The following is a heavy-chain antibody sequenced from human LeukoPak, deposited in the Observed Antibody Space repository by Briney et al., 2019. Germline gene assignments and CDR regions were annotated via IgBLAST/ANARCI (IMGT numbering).Heavy chain of an antibody. V-gene: IGHV3-7*05. CDR1: GFTFSNYW. CDR3: ARDPYSSSWSYGMDV. Sequence: GGCLRLSCTATGFTFSNYWMSWVRPTPEKGLEGVANVKQDGSERVYVDSVKGRFTISRDNAQSSLYLQMNSLRAEDTAVYYCARDPYSSSWSYGMDVWGQGTAVTVSS. CDR2: VKQDGSER. J-gene: IGHJ6*02. D-gene: IGHD6-13*01.